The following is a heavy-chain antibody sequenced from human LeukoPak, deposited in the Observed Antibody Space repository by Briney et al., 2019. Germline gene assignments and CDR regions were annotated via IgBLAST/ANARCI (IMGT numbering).Heavy chain of an antibody. V-gene: IGHV4-39*07. CDR1: GGSVSTTGYY. Sequence: SETLSLTCAVSGGSVSTTGYYWGWIRQPPGKGLEWFGHIFYSGGTYYNPSLENRVIISVDTSKNQFSLQLNSLTAADTAVHFCATISTSTGFLDYWGQGTLVTVSS. J-gene: IGHJ4*02. D-gene: IGHD2-15*01. CDR3: ATISTSTGFLDY. CDR2: IFYSGGT.